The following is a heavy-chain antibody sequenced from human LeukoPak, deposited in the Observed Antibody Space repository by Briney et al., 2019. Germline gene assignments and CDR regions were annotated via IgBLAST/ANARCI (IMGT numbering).Heavy chain of an antibody. J-gene: IGHJ3*02. Sequence: GGSLRLSCAASGFTFSSYGVHWVRQAPGKGLECVAVISYDGSNKYYADSVKGRFTISRDNSKNTLYLQMNSLRAEDTAVYYCAKDGGVGAFDIWGQGTMVTVSS. CDR1: GFTFSSYG. CDR2: ISYDGSNK. CDR3: AKDGGVGAFDI. V-gene: IGHV3-30*18. D-gene: IGHD3-16*01.